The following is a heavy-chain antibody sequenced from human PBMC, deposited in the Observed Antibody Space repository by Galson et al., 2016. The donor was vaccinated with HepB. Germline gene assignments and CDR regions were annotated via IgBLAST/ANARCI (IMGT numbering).Heavy chain of an antibody. CDR1: GFTFSNYA. D-gene: IGHD1/OR15-1a*01. CDR2: ISSSGDST. V-gene: IGHV3-23*01. J-gene: IGHJ4*02. CDR3: AKGTTLQVHFGYFDH. Sequence: SLRLSCAASGFTFSNYAMSWVRQAPGKGLEWVSGISSSGDSTYYADSVKGRVAISRDNSRDTLYLEMNSLRDGDTAFYYCAKGTTLQVHFGYFDHWGQGTLVTVSS.